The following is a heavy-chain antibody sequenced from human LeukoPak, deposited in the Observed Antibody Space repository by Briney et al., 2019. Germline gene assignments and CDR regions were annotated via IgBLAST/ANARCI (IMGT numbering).Heavy chain of an antibody. J-gene: IGHJ4*02. V-gene: IGHV3-23*01. Sequence: PGGFLRLSCAASGFTFSTYSMSWVRQAPGKGLERVSAIRSGGENTYYADSVRGRFTISRDNSRGTLSLQMNSLRAEDTAVYFCAILSWDGRGSFYWGQGTLVTVSS. D-gene: IGHD2/OR15-2a*01. CDR1: GFTFSTYS. CDR2: IRSGGENT. CDR3: AILSWDGRGSFY.